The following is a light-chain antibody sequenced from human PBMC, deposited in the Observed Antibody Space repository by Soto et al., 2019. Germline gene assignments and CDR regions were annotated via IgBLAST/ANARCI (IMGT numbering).Light chain of an antibody. CDR2: VAS. J-gene: IGKJ4*01. V-gene: IGKV3-15*01. CDR3: QQYNKWPLT. Sequence: EIVMTQSPATLSVSPGERATLSCGASQSVSRNLDWYQKKPGQAPRLLIYVASTRATDIAARISGSGSGTECTLTISSLQSEDFSVYYCQQYNKWPLTVGGGTKVEIK. CDR1: QSVSRN.